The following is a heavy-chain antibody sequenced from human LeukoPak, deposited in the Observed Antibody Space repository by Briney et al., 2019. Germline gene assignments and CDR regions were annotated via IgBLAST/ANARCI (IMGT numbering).Heavy chain of an antibody. CDR3: ARDLGMVRGVIAESYYYYYYGMDV. Sequence: ASVKVSCKASGYTFTSYYMHWVRQAPGQGLEWMGIINPGGGSTSYAQKFQGRVTMTRDTSTSTVYMELSSLRSEDTAVYYCARDLGMVRGVIAESYYYYYYGMDVWGQGTTVTVSS. V-gene: IGHV1-46*01. J-gene: IGHJ6*02. CDR1: GYTFTSYY. CDR2: INPGGGST. D-gene: IGHD3-10*01.